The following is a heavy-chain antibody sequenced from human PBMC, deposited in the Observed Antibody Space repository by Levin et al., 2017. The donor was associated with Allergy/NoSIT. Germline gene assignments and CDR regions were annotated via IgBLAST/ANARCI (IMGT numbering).Heavy chain of an antibody. V-gene: IGHV3-30-3*01. CDR1: GFTFSSYA. D-gene: IGHD2-2*01. Sequence: PGGSLRLSCAASGFTFSSYAMHWVRQAPGKGLEWVAVISYDGSNKYYADSVKGRFTISRDNSKNTLYLQMNSLRAEDTAVYYCASFSGHCSSTSCLRAFDIWGQGTMVTVSS. CDR3: ASFSGHCSSTSCLRAFDI. CDR2: ISYDGSNK. J-gene: IGHJ3*02.